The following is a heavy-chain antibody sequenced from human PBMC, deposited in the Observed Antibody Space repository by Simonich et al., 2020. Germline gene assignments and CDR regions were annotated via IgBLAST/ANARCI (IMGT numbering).Heavy chain of an antibody. Sequence: QVQLVQSGAEVKKPGASVKVSCKDSGYTFTGYYMHWVRQAPGQGHEWMGRSNPNRGSTNYAQKFQGRVTMARDTSISTAYMELSRLRSDDTAVYYCARDEGNCSGGSCYWYFDLWGRGTLVTVSS. D-gene: IGHD2-15*01. CDR1: GYTFTGYY. V-gene: IGHV1-2*06. J-gene: IGHJ2*01. CDR3: ARDEGNCSGGSCYWYFDL. CDR2: SNPNRGST.